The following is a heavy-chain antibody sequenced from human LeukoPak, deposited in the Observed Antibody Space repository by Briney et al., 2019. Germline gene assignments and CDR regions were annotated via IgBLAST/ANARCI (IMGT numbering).Heavy chain of an antibody. V-gene: IGHV4-39*01. J-gene: IGHJ4*02. CDR2: IYSSGNT. CDR1: GDSISSGRNY. CDR3: ARHLSGTTMSHYFDF. Sequence: PSETLTLTCSVSGDSISSGRNYWGWIRQSPGKGLEWIASIYSSGNTHSNPSLKSRVSISVDTSKNQVSLKLYSVTASDAAIYYCARHLSGTTMSHYFDFWGQGTLVTVSS. D-gene: IGHD1-1*01.